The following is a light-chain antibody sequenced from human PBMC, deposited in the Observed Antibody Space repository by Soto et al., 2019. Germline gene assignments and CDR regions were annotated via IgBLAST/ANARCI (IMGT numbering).Light chain of an antibody. CDR1: SSDVGAYNY. Sequence: QSVLTQPASVSGSPGQSITISCTGTSSDVGAYNYVSWYQQHPGKVPELMIYEVSNRPSGVSNRFSGSKSGNTASLTISGLQAEDEADYYCSSYSSSSNYVFGTGTKVTVL. V-gene: IGLV2-14*01. J-gene: IGLJ1*01. CDR3: SSYSSSSNYV. CDR2: EVS.